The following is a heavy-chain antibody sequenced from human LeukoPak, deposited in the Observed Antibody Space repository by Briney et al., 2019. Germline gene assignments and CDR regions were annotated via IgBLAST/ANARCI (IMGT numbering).Heavy chain of an antibody. J-gene: IGHJ4*02. CDR2: IYTSEST. D-gene: IGHD2-15*01. CDR1: GASLSNYY. CDR3: ARGSLAPDY. V-gene: IGHV4-4*07. Sequence: ETLSLTCTVSGASLSNYYWSWIRQPAGKGLELIGRIYTSESTNYNPSFKSRVTMSVDTSKNQFSLNLSSVTAADTAMYYCARGSLAPDYWGQGTLVSVSS.